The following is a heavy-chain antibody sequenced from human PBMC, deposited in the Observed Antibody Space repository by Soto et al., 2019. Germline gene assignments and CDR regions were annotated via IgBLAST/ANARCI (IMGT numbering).Heavy chain of an antibody. CDR1: GGSISSGGYS. CDR3: ARAAKLHHSYYYYGMDV. J-gene: IGHJ6*02. CDR2: IYHSGST. Sequence: SETLSLTCAVSGGSISSGGYSWSWIRQPPGKGLEWIGYIYHSGSTYYNPSLKSRVTISVDRSKNQFSLKLSSVTAADTAVYYCARAAKLHHSYYYYGMDVWGQGTTVTVSS. V-gene: IGHV4-30-2*01.